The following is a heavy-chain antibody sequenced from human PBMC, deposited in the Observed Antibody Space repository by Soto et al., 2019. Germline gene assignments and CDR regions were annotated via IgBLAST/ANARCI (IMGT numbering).Heavy chain of an antibody. CDR2: IYYSGST. V-gene: IGHV4-39*02. CDR3: AREGSGSYFFDY. Sequence: QLLLQESGPGLVKPSETLSLTCTVSGGSISSSSYYWGWIRQPPGKGLEWIGSIYYSGSTYDNPSLKSRVTISVDTSRNQFSLKLRSVTAADTAVYYCAREGSGSYFFDYWGQGTLVTVSS. J-gene: IGHJ4*02. CDR1: GGSISSSSYY. D-gene: IGHD3-10*01.